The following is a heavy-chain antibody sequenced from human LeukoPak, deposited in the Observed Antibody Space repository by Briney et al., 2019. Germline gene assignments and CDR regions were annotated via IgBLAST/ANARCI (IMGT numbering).Heavy chain of an antibody. CDR3: ARGDSRPYDFWSGSRSYYFDY. Sequence: PSETLSLTCTVSGGSISSYYWSWIRQPPGKGLEWIGYIYYSGRTNSNPSLKSRVTISVDTSKNQFSLKLSSVTAADTAVYYCARGDSRPYDFWSGSRSYYFDYWGQGTLVTVSS. V-gene: IGHV4-59*08. D-gene: IGHD3-3*01. J-gene: IGHJ4*02. CDR2: IYYSGRT. CDR1: GGSISSYY.